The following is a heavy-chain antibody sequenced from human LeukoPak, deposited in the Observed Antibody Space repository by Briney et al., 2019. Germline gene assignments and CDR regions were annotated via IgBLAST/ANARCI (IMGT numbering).Heavy chain of an antibody. D-gene: IGHD3-10*01. V-gene: IGHV4-34*01. CDR3: ARPRYGSGSLDS. CDR2: INRSGST. Sequence: KSSETLSLTCAVYGGSFSGHYWTWIRQPPGKGLEWIGEINRSGSTTYNPSLNSRVTISVDTSKNQFSLRLSSVTAADTAVYYCARPRYGSGSLDSWGQGTLVTVSS. CDR1: GGSFSGHY. J-gene: IGHJ4*02.